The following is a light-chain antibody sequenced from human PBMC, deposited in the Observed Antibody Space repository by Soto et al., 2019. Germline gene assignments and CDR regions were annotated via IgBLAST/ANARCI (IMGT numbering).Light chain of an antibody. V-gene: IGKV3-11*01. J-gene: IGKJ5*01. CDR1: QSVSSY. CDR3: QQRSSWIT. CDR2: DAS. Sequence: IVLTQSPATLSLWPGETAILSCRASQSVSSYLSWYQQKPGQAPRLLIYDASSRAPGVPARFSGSGSGTDFTLTISSLEPEDCALYYCQQRSSWITFGQGTRLEIE.